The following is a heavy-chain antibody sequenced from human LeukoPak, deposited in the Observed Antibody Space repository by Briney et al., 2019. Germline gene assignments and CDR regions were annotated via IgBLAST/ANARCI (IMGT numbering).Heavy chain of an antibody. D-gene: IGHD3-3*01. CDR1: GFTFSSYA. CDR2: ISGSGGST. Sequence: GGSLRLSCAASGFTFSSYAMSWVRQAPGKGLEWVSAISGSGGSTYYADSVKGRFTISRDNSKNSLYLQVNSLRAEDTAVYYCARQYYDIWSGYYTADYYFDYWGQGTLVTVSS. CDR3: ARQYYDIWSGYYTADYYFDY. J-gene: IGHJ4*02. V-gene: IGHV3-23*01.